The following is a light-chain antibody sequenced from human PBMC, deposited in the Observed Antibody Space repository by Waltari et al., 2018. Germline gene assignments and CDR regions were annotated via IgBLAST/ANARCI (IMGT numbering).Light chain of an antibody. CDR2: DAS. J-gene: IGKJ4*01. CDR3: QQRSDWLLT. CDR1: QCVSSY. V-gene: IGKV3-11*01. Sequence: EIVLTQSPATLSLSPGERATLSCRASQCVSSYLAWYQQKSGQAPRLPIYDASNRATGIPARFSGGGSGTDFTLTISRLEPEDFAVYYCQQRSDWLLTFGGGTKVEIK.